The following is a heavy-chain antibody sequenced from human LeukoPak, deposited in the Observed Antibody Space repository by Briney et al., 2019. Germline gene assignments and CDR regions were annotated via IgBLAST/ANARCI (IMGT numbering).Heavy chain of an antibody. Sequence: SETLSLTCTVSGGSISSSSYYWGWIRQPPGKGLEWIGSIYYSGSTYYNPSLKSRVTISVDTSKNQFSLKLSSVTAADTAVYYCARGQAGMLDYWGQGTLVTVSS. V-gene: IGHV4-39*07. CDR2: IYYSGST. D-gene: IGHD6-13*01. CDR1: GGSISSSSYY. J-gene: IGHJ4*02. CDR3: ARGQAGMLDY.